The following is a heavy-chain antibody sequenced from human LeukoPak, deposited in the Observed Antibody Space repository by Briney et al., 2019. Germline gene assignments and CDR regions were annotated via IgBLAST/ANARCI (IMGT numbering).Heavy chain of an antibody. CDR1: EGTFSSYA. CDR2: IIPILGIA. V-gene: IGHV1-69*04. J-gene: IGHJ3*02. CDR3: ARVGNSSSWYEHAFDI. D-gene: IGHD6-13*01. Sequence: GASVKVSCKASEGTFSSYAISWVRQAAGQGLEWMGRIIPILGIANYAQKFQGRVTITADKSTSTAYMELSSLRSEDTAVYYCARVGNSSSWYEHAFDIWGQGTMVTVSS.